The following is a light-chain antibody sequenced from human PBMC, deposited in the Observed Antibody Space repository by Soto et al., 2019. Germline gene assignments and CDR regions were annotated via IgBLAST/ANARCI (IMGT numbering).Light chain of an antibody. CDR1: QSISSY. Sequence: DIQMTQSPSSLSASVGDRVTITCRASQSISSYVNWYQQKPGKAPQLLIYAASSLQSGVPSRFSGGGSGTDFTLTISSLQPEDFATYYCQQSYSNPRTFGGGTKVDSK. V-gene: IGKV1-39*01. CDR2: AAS. J-gene: IGKJ4*01. CDR3: QQSYSNPRT.